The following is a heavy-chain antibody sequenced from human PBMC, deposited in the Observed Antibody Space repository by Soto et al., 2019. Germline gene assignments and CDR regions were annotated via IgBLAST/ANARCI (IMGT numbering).Heavy chain of an antibody. CDR3: GKSPDFYYHTMDV. Sequence: VGSLRLSCAASGFTFSGYAMTWVRQAPGKGLEWVSSITGSGTSTYYADSVKGRFIISRDNSKNTVSLQMNSLRADDTAVYYCGKSPDFYYHTMDVWGQGTTVTVSS. J-gene: IGHJ6*02. CDR1: GFTFSGYA. V-gene: IGHV3-23*01. CDR2: ITGSGTST.